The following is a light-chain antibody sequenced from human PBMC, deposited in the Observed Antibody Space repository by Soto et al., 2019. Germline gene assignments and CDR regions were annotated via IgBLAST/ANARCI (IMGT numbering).Light chain of an antibody. CDR2: DVS. V-gene: IGKV1-12*01. CDR1: QAVNSW. CDR3: QQSNNHPIS. Sequence: DNHLTQSPSSISASVGDRVTITCRASQAVNSWLAWFQQKPGMAPKLVIYDVSSLQSGVPSRFSGSGSGTEFTLTISSLQPEDFATYYCQQSNNHPISFGQGTRLDI. J-gene: IGKJ5*01.